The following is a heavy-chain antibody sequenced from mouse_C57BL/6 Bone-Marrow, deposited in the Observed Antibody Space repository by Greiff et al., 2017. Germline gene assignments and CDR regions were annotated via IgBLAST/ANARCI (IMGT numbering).Heavy chain of an antibody. D-gene: IGHD3-1*01. CDR3: ARGATEDYAMDY. CDR2: IYPGSGNT. CDR1: GYSFTSYY. J-gene: IGHJ4*01. Sequence: QVQLQQSGPELVKPGASVKISCKASGYSFTSYYIHWVKQRPGQGLEWIGWIYPGSGNTKYNEKFKGKATLTADTSSSTPYMQLSSLTSEDSAVYYCARGATEDYAMDYWGQGTSVTVSS. V-gene: IGHV1-66*01.